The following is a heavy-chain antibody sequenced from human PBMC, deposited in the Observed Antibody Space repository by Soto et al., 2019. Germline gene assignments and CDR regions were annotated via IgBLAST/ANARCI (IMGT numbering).Heavy chain of an antibody. CDR2: INHSGST. Sequence: QVQLQQWGAGLLKPSETLSLTCAVYGGSFSGYYWSWIRQPPGKGLEWIGEINHSGSTNYNPSLKSRVTTSVDTSKNQFSLKLSSVTAADTAVYYGARGRVMTTVPTHYYYYYMDVWGKGTTVTVSS. CDR1: GGSFSGYY. D-gene: IGHD4-4*01. J-gene: IGHJ6*03. V-gene: IGHV4-34*01. CDR3: ARGRVMTTVPTHYYYYYMDV.